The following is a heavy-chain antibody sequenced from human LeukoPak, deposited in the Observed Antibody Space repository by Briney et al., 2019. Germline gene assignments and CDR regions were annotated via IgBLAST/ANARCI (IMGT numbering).Heavy chain of an antibody. CDR1: GFSFSSCA. V-gene: IGHV3-23*01. J-gene: IGHJ5*01. CDR3: TRDPNGDYVGAFDS. CDR2: INGGHYPT. D-gene: IGHD4-17*01. Sequence: GGSLRLSCAASGFSFSSCAMTWVRQAPGKGLEWVSSINGGHYPTYNTDSVKGRFTISRDNSKNTLYLQMNSLRADDTAVYYCTRDPNGDYVGAFDSWGQGTLVTVSS.